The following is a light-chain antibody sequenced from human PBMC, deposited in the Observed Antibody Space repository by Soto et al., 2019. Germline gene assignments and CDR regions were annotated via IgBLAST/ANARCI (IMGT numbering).Light chain of an antibody. CDR2: EVS. CDR3: CSYAGSSTHYV. V-gene: IGLV2-23*02. J-gene: IGLJ1*01. CDR1: SSDVGSYNL. Sequence: HSVLTQPASVSGSPGQSITISCTGTSSDVGSYNLVSWYQQHPGKAPKLMIYEVSKRPSGVSNRFSGSKSGNTASLTISGLQAEDEADYYCCSYAGSSTHYVFGTGTKVTVL.